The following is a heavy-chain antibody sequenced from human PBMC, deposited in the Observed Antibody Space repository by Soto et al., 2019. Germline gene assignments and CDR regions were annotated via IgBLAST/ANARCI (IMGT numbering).Heavy chain of an antibody. CDR2: IIPIFGTA. CDR1: GGTFSSYA. CDR3: ASHPVAGYYFDY. Sequence: SVKVSCKASGGTFSSYAISWVRQAPGQGLEWMGGIIPIFGTANYAQKFQGRVTITADESTSTAYMELSSLRSEDTAVYYCASHPVAGYYFDYWGQGTLVTVSS. V-gene: IGHV1-69*13. J-gene: IGHJ4*02. D-gene: IGHD6-19*01.